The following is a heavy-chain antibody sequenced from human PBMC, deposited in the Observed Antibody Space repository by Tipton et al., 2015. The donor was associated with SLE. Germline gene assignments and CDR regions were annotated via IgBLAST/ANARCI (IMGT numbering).Heavy chain of an antibody. CDR3: ARRHYSGSGASDY. CDR2: FHPADSDV. J-gene: IGHJ4*02. D-gene: IGHD3-10*01. V-gene: IGHV5-51*03. CDR1: GNNFANYW. Sequence: QLVQSGAELRKPGESLRISCQDSGNNFANYWLGWVRQMPGIGLEWVGIFHPADSDVRYGPSFRGRVTISADTSISTVYLQWRSLQASDTAMYYCARRHYSGSGASDYWGLGTLVTVSS.